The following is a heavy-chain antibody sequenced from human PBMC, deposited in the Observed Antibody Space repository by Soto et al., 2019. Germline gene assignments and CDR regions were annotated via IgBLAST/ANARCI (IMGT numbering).Heavy chain of an antibody. V-gene: IGHV4-61*08. D-gene: IGHD3-3*01. CDR2: IYYSGST. Sequence: LSLTCTVSCGSISVGGYYLSWIRQPPGKGLEWIGYIYYSGSTNYNPSLKSRVTISVDTSKNQFSLKLSSVTAADTAVYYCARRLVWSGSNWFDPWGQGTLVTVSS. CDR3: ARRLVWSGSNWFDP. CDR1: CGSISVGGYY. J-gene: IGHJ5*02.